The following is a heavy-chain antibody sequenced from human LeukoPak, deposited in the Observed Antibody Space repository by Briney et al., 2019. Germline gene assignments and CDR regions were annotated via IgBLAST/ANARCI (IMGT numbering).Heavy chain of an antibody. CDR3: ARFEVNHEDGTAYYYFDY. Sequence: GESLKISCRVFGYAFASYWVGWVRQVPGKGLEWMGIIYPDDSDIKYNPSFEGQVTFSADKSINTAYLHWSRLKASDSAMYYCARFEVNHEDGTAYYYFDYWGQGTLVTVSS. D-gene: IGHD3-9*01. CDR1: GYAFASYW. CDR2: IYPDDSDI. J-gene: IGHJ4*02. V-gene: IGHV5-51*01.